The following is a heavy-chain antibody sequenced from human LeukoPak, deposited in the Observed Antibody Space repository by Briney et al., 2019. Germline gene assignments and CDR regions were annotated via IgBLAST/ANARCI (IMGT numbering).Heavy chain of an antibody. D-gene: IGHD3-10*01. CDR2: IGGGQNGI. CDR3: AKSSFSNGMDV. Sequence: GGTLTLSCAASGFTFSSYDMNWLRQATGKGLEWGSYIGGGQNGIYYAVPVKGQFTISRDNARNSLYLQMDSLRAEDTAVYYCAKSSFSNGMDVWGRGATVTVSS. CDR1: GFTFSSYD. J-gene: IGHJ6*04. V-gene: IGHV3-48*03.